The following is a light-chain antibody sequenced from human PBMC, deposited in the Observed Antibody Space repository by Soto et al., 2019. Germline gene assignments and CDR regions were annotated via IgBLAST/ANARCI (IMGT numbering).Light chain of an antibody. CDR2: DAS. CDR3: QQYGSSPLT. CDR1: QSVSSSY. J-gene: IGKJ4*01. Sequence: EIVLTQSPGTLSLSPGERATLSCRASQSVSSSYLAWYQQKPGQAPGLLIYDASSRATGIPDRFSGSGSGTDFTLTISRLEPEDFAVYNCQQYGSSPLTFGGGTKVEIK. V-gene: IGKV3-20*01.